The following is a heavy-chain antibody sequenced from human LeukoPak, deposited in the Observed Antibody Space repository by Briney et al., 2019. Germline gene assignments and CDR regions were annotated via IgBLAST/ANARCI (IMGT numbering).Heavy chain of an antibody. J-gene: IGHJ3*02. CDR2: IIPVLRKS. CDR1: GYTFTSYA. CDR3: ARGGLSSRWYSDAFDI. D-gene: IGHD6-13*01. Sequence: ASVKVSCKASGYTFTSYAMNWVRQAPGQGLEWMGGIIPVLRKSNYAQKFQGRVTITADKSTTLAYMELSSLRSEDTAVYYCARGGLSSRWYSDAFDIWGQGTMVTVSS. V-gene: IGHV1-69*10.